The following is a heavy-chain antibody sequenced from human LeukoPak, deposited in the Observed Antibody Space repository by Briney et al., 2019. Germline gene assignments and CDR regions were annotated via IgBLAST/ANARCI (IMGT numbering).Heavy chain of an antibody. CDR1: GGSFSGYY. V-gene: IGHV4-34*01. CDR3: VRGSIVVVPAANWFDP. CDR2: INHSGST. D-gene: IGHD2-2*01. Sequence: SETLSLTCAVYGGSFSGYYWSWIRQPPGKGLEWIGEINHSGSTNYNPSLKSRVTISVDTSKNQFSLKLSSVTAADTAVYYCVRGSIVVVPAANWFDPWGQGTLVTVSS. J-gene: IGHJ5*02.